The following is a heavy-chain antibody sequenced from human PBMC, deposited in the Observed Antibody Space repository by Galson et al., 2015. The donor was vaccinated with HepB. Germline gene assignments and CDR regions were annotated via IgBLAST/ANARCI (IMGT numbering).Heavy chain of an antibody. CDR3: ARGRRCTSSSCYGGGDY. Sequence: SLRLSCAASGFTFSNYSMNWVRQGPGKGLEWVSSISTSGTYIYYADSVQGRFTISRDNAKNSLYLQMNGLRAEGTAMYYCARGRRCTSSSCYGGGDYWGQGTLVTVSS. V-gene: IGHV3-21*01. D-gene: IGHD2-2*01. CDR2: ISTSGTYI. J-gene: IGHJ4*02. CDR1: GFTFSNYS.